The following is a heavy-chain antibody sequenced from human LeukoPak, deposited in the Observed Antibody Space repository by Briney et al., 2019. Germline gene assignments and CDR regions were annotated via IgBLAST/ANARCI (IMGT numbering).Heavy chain of an antibody. CDR1: GFTFSDYY. J-gene: IGHJ3*02. D-gene: IGHD4-17*01. CDR2: ISSSSSYT. CDR3: ARDGDYGDYAFDI. Sequence: GGSLRLSCAASGFTFSDYYMSRIRQAPGKGLEWVSYISSSSSYTNYADSVKGRFTISRDNAKNSLYLQMNSLRAEDTAVYYCARDGDYGDYAFDIWGQGTMVTVSS. V-gene: IGHV3-11*06.